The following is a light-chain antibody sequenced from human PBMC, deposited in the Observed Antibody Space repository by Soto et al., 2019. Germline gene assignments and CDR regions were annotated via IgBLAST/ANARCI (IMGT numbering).Light chain of an antibody. CDR2: DAS. CDR3: QQYNSYLLT. V-gene: IGKV1-5*01. Sequence: DIQMTQSPSTLSASVGDRVTITCRASQSISSWLAWYQQKPGKAPKLLIYDASSLESGVPSRFSGSGSGTEFTLTISGLQPDDFANYYCQQYNSYLLTFGPGTKVDIK. J-gene: IGKJ3*01. CDR1: QSISSW.